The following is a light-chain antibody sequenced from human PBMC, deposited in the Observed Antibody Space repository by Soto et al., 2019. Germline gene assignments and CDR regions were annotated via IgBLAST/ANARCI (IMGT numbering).Light chain of an antibody. CDR2: KAS. Sequence: DIQMTQSPSTLSASVGDRVTITCRASQSISNWLAWYQQKPVKAPNLLIYKASSLESGVPSRFSGSGSGTEFTLTISSLQTDDFATYYCQQYNTYPLTFGGGTKVEIK. V-gene: IGKV1-5*03. CDR1: QSISNW. J-gene: IGKJ4*01. CDR3: QQYNTYPLT.